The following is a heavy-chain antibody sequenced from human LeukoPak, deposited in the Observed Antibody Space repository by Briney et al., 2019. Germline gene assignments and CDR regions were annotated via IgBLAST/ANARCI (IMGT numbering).Heavy chain of an antibody. CDR2: ISAYNGNT. CDR3: ARQLLEWSPKSSYYSYYYMDV. D-gene: IGHD3-3*01. J-gene: IGHJ6*03. V-gene: IGHV1-18*01. Sequence: ASVKVPCKASGYTFTKYGISWVRQAPGQGLEWMGWISAYNGNTNYAQKFQGRVTMTTETSTKTAYMELRSLTSDDTAVYYCARQLLEWSPKSSYYSYYYMDVWGQGTTVTVSS. CDR1: GYTFTKYG.